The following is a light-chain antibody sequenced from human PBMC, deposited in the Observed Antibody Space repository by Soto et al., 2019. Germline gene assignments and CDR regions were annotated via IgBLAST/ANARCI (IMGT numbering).Light chain of an antibody. J-gene: IGKJ4*01. CDR1: QSINSN. V-gene: IGKV3-15*01. CDR2: GAS. Sequence: ERVMTQSPATLSVSPGERATLSCRASQSINSNLAWYQQKPGQAPRLLIYGASTRATGIPARFSGSGSGTEFTLTISSLQSEDFAVYYCQQYSVWPLTFGGGTKVEIK. CDR3: QQYSVWPLT.